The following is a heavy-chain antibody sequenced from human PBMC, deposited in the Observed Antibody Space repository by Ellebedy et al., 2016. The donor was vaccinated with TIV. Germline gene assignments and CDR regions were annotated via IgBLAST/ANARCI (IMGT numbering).Heavy chain of an antibody. J-gene: IGHJ4*02. CDR3: RPGHYSDA. V-gene: IGHV3-23*01. CDR2: LTADGRST. CDR1: GFSLSHSF. Sequence: GGSLRLXXATSGFSLSHSFMSWIRQAPGKGLEWVSTLTADGRSTYFADSVKGRFTISRDNSKNTVYLQMNSLRSEDTAVYYCRPGHYSDAWGQGTLVTVSS.